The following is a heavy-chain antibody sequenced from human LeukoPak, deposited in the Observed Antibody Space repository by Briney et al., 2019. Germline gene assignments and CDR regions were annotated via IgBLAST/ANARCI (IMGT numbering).Heavy chain of an antibody. J-gene: IGHJ4*02. V-gene: IGHV3-48*01. D-gene: IGHD5-18*01. CDR2: IRYTDNTK. CDR1: GFTFSSYS. Sequence: GGSLRLSCAASGFTFSSYSMNWVRQAPGKGLEWVSYIRYTDNTKYYADSVKGRFTISRDNAKNSLYLQMNSLRAEDTAVYYCARDPHSLDYWGQGTLVTVSS. CDR3: ARDPHSLDY.